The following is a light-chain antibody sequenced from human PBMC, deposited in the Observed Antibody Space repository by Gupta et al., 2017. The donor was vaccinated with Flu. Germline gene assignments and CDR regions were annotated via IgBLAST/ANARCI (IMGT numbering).Light chain of an antibody. V-gene: IGLV6-57*01. CDR2: EDN. J-gene: IGLJ2*01. CDR1: GGSIASNY. CDR3: QSYDSDNHVV. Sequence: NFMLTQLHSVSVSRGKTVTISCTRRGGSIASNYVQWFQQRPGSSPRTVIYEDNQRFSGVPDRVSGSIDSSSNSASLTISGLRTEDEADYYCQSYDSDNHVVFGGGTKLTVL.